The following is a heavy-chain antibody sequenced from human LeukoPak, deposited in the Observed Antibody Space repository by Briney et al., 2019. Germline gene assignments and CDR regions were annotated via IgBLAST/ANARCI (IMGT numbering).Heavy chain of an antibody. J-gene: IGHJ6*03. CDR1: GFTFRSYW. CDR2: IKQDGSEK. CDR3: ARHYYMDV. V-gene: IGHV3-7*01. Sequence: PGGSLRLSCAASGFTFRSYWMSWVRQAPGKGLEWVANIKQDGSEKYYVDSVKGRFTISRDNAKNSLYLQMNSLRAEDTAVYYCARHYYMDVWGKGTTVTVSS.